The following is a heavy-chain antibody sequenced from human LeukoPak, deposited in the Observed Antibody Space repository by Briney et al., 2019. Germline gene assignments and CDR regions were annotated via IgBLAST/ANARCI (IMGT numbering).Heavy chain of an antibody. CDR2: IYYSGST. Sequence: KSSETLSLTCTVSGGSISSSSYYWGWIRQPPGKGLEWIGSIYYSGSTNHNPSLRSRVTISVDMSKSQFSLHLRSVTVADTAVYYCVRKEWVPYYFDSRGQGALVTVSS. CDR3: VRKEWVPYYFDS. J-gene: IGHJ4*02. V-gene: IGHV4-39*07. D-gene: IGHD3-3*01. CDR1: GGSISSSSYY.